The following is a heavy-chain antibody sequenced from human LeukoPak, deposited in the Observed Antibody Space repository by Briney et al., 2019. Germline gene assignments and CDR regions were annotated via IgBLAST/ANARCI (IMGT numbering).Heavy chain of an antibody. CDR3: AHRPNSYDSSVLFDY. D-gene: IGHD3-22*01. V-gene: IGHV2-5*02. CDR1: GFSLSTSGVG. Sequence: SGPTLVXPTQTLTLTCTFSGFSLSTSGVGVGWIRQPPGKALEWLALIYWDDDKRYSPSLESRLTITKDTSKNQVVLTMTNMDPVDTATYYCAHRPNSYDSSVLFDYWGQGTLVTVSS. J-gene: IGHJ4*02. CDR2: IYWDDDK.